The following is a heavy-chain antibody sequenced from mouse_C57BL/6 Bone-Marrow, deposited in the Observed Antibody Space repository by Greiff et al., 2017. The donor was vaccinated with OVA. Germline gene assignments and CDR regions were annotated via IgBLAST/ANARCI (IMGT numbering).Heavy chain of an antibody. J-gene: IGHJ3*01. Sequence: QVQLQHSGAELVRPGTSVKVSCKASGYAFTNYLIEWVKQRPGQGLEWIGVINPGSGGTNYNEKFKGKATLTADKSSSTAYMQLSSLTSEDSAVYFCARDDDAWFAYWGQGTLVTVSA. CDR2: INPGSGGT. D-gene: IGHD2-12*01. V-gene: IGHV1-54*01. CDR3: ARDDDAWFAY. CDR1: GYAFTNYL.